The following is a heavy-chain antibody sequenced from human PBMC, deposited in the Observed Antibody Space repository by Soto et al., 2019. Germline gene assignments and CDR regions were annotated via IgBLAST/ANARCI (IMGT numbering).Heavy chain of an antibody. V-gene: IGHV1-46*03. CDR3: ARGAYEVTAKNWFDP. D-gene: IGHD2-8*01. Sequence: PSVKVSCKASGYTFTSYYMHWVRQAPGQGLEWMGIINPSGGSTSYAQKFQGRVTMTRDTSTSTVYMELSSLRSEDTAVYYCARGAYEVTAKNWFDPWGQGTLVTVSS. CDR2: INPSGGST. CDR1: GYTFTSYY. J-gene: IGHJ5*02.